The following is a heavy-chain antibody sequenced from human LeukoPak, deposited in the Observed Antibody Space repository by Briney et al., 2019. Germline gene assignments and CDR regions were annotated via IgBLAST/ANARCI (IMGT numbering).Heavy chain of an antibody. CDR2: TIPIFGTA. D-gene: IGHD1-26*01. CDR1: GGTFSSYA. Sequence: SVKVSCKASGGTFSSYAISWVRQAPGQGLEWMGGTIPIFGTANYAQKFQGRVTITADESTSTAYMELSSLRSEDTAVYYCARDVGGSGSYFSNWGQGTLVTVSS. CDR3: ARDVGGSGSYFSN. J-gene: IGHJ4*02. V-gene: IGHV1-69*13.